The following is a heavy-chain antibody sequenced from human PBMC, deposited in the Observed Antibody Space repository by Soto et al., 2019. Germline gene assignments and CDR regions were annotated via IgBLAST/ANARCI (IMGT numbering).Heavy chain of an antibody. CDR1: WASFSSNIAA. CDR2: TYYRSNWYN. CDR3: ERVLVRDLNWFDP. V-gene: IGHV6-1*01. D-gene: IGHD3-10*01. J-gene: IGHJ5*02. Sequence: QALSLTCAISWASFSSNIAACSCIRQSPSRGLEWLGRTYYRSNWYNDYAVSVKSRITINPDTSKNQFSLQLNSVTPEDTAVYYCERVLVRDLNWFDPWGQGTLVTFSS.